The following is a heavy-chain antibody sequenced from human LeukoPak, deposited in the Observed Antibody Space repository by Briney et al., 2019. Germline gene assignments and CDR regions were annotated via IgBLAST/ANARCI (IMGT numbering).Heavy chain of an antibody. V-gene: IGHV3-74*01. CDR1: GFTFSNYW. J-gene: IGHJ5*02. Sequence: GGSLRLSCAASGFTFSNYWMHWVRQPPGKGLVWVSRINSDGINTSYADSVKGRSTISRDNAKNTLNLQMNSLRAEDTAVYYCARDLGQYYDTSDNWFDPWGQGTLVTVSS. CDR3: ARDLGQYYDTSDNWFDP. CDR2: INSDGINT. D-gene: IGHD3-22*01.